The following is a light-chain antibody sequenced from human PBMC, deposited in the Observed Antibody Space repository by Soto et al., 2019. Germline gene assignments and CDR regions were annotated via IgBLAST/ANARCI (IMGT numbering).Light chain of an antibody. CDR2: EVS. CDR1: SSDVGGYNY. CDR3: SSYTTSGTPV. V-gene: IGLV2-14*01. J-gene: IGLJ3*02. Sequence: QSALTQPASVSGSPGQSITISCTGTSSDVGGYNYLSWYQQHPGKAPRVMIYEVSNRPSGVSHRFSGSKSGNTASLTISGLQAEDEADYCCSSYTTSGTPVFGGGTQLTVL.